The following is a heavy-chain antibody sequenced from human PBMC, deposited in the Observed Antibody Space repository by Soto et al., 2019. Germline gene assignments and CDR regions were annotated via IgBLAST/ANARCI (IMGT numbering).Heavy chain of an antibody. CDR1: GGSISSDTYY. Sequence: PSETLSLTCSVSGGSISSDTYYWGWIRQAPGKGLHWIGSISYSGGTYFNPSLKSRVTMSVDTSKNQFSLILNSVTASDTAVYYCARLIPYCGGNCYSVGAFDVCGQGTMVTVS. CDR3: ARLIPYCGGNCYSVGAFDV. D-gene: IGHD2-21*02. V-gene: IGHV4-39*01. J-gene: IGHJ3*01. CDR2: ISYSGGT.